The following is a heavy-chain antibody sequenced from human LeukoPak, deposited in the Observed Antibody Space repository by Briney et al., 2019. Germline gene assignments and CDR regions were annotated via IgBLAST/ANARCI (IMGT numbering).Heavy chain of an antibody. CDR2: NSGSGGST. D-gene: IGHD6-13*01. V-gene: IGHV3-23*01. J-gene: IGHJ3*01. CDR3: AKDHSSSP. CDR1: GFTFSSYA. Sequence: GGSLRLSCAAAGFTFSSYAMSWVRQAPGKGLEWVSGNSGSGGSTYYADSVKRRFTISRDNSKNTLYLQMNSLRAEDTAVYYCAKDHSSSPWGQGTMVTVSS.